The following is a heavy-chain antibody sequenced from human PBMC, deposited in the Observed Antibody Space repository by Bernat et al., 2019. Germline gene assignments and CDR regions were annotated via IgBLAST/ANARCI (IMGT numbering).Heavy chain of an antibody. Sequence: EVQLVETGGGLTQPGGSLRLSCAASGSTFSSYAMRWVRQAPGKGLEWVSAISCSGGSTYYADAGKGGFTISRDNSKNTRYLQMNSLRAEDTAVYYCAKDDWGGDYGAFDIWGQGTMVTVSS. J-gene: IGHJ3*02. D-gene: IGHD3-16*01. CDR1: GSTFSSYA. CDR3: AKDDWGGDYGAFDI. CDR2: ISCSGGST. V-gene: IGHV3-23*04.